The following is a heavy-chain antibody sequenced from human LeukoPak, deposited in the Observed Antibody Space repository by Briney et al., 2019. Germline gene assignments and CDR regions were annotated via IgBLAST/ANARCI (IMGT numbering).Heavy chain of an antibody. CDR2: INHSGST. Sequence: SETLSLTCAVYGGSFSGYYWSWIRQPPGKGLEWMGEINHSGSTNYNPSLKSRVTISVDTSKNQFPLKLSSVTAADTAVYYCARGSSWYLVYFDYWGQGTLVTVSS. CDR1: GGSFSGYY. V-gene: IGHV4-34*01. CDR3: ARGSSWYLVYFDY. J-gene: IGHJ4*02. D-gene: IGHD6-13*01.